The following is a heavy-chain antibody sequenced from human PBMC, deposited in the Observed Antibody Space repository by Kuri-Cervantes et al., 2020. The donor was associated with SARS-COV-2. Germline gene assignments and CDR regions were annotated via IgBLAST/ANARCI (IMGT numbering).Heavy chain of an antibody. J-gene: IGHJ4*02. CDR3: ASSPARYYYDSSGYLGY. D-gene: IGHD3-22*01. V-gene: IGHV4-34*01. CDR1: GGSISSYY. CDR2: INHSGST. Sequence: SETLSLTCTVSGGSISSYYWSWIRQPPGKGLEWIGEINHSGSTNYNPSLKSRVTISVDTSKNQFSLKLSSVTAADTAVYYCASSPARYYYDSSGYLGYWGQGTLVTVSS.